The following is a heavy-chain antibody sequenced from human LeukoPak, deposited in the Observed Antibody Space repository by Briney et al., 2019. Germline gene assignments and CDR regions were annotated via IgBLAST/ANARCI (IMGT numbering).Heavy chain of an antibody. V-gene: IGHV4-59*08. J-gene: IGHJ4*02. CDR3: ASPRGFSYGYFDH. CDR2: VYYSGST. Sequence: SETLSLTCTVSGDSISSYYWSWIRQPPGKGLEWIGYVYYSGSTNYNPSLKSRVTISVDTSKNHFSLRLDSVSAADTAVYYCASPRGFSYGYFDHWGQGSLVTVSS. D-gene: IGHD5-18*01. CDR1: GDSISSYY.